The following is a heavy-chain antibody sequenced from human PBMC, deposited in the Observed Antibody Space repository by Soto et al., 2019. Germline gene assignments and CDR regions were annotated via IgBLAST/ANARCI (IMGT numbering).Heavy chain of an antibody. CDR1: GFTFSSYA. CDR2: ISGSGGST. Sequence: GGSLRLSCAASGFTFSSYAMSWVRQAPGKGLEWVSAISGSGGSTYYADSVKGRFTISRDNSKNTLYLQMNSLRAEDTAVYYCAKAVDCSGGSCYSGDYYYYMDVWGKGTTVTVSS. D-gene: IGHD2-15*01. J-gene: IGHJ6*03. CDR3: AKAVDCSGGSCYSGDYYYYMDV. V-gene: IGHV3-23*01.